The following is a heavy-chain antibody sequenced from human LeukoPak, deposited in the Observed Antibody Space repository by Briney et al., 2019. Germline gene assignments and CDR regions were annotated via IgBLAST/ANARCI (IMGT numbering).Heavy chain of an antibody. CDR1: GGSISNYW. J-gene: IGHJ4*02. V-gene: IGHV4-59*01. CDR2: VFDSGGT. D-gene: IGHD6-13*01. Sequence: SETLSLTCTVSGGSISNYWWSWIRQPPGKGLEWIGYVFDSGGTNYNPSLKSRVTIPVDTSKKQFSLKLSSVTAADAAVYYCARGYSSSWNYFDYWGQGTLVSVSS. CDR3: ARGYSSSWNYFDY.